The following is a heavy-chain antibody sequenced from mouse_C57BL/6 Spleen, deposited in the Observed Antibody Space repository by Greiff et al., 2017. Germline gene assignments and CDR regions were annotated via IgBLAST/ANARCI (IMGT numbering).Heavy chain of an antibody. CDR1: GYTFTDYY. D-gene: IGHD2-2*01. V-gene: IGHV1-26*01. J-gene: IGHJ4*01. Sequence: EVQLQQSGPELVKPGASVKISCKASGYTFTDYYMNWVKQSHGKSLEWIGDINPNNGGTSYNQKFKGKATLTVDKSSSTAYMELRSLTSEDSAVYYCARIYGYDDGYAMDYWGQGTSVTVSS. CDR2: INPNNGGT. CDR3: ARIYGYDDGYAMDY.